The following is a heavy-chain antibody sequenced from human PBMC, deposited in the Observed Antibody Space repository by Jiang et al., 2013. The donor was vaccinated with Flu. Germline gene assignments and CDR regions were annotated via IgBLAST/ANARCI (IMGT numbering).Heavy chain of an antibody. Sequence: QTLSLTCAISGDSVSSNSAAWNWIRQSPSRGLEWLGRTYYRSKWYNDYAVSVKSRITINPGTSKNQFSLQLNSVTPEDTAVYYCARDTDPGGDWQLTRYYYYYYGMDVWGQGTTVTVSS. CDR2: TYYRSKWYN. V-gene: IGHV6-1*01. D-gene: IGHD3-16*01. CDR1: GDSVSSNSAA. CDR3: ARDTDPGGDWQLTRYYYYYYGMDV. J-gene: IGHJ6*02.